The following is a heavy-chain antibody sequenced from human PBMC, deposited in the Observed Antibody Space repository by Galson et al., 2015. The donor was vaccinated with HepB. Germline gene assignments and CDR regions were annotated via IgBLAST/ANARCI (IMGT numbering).Heavy chain of an antibody. CDR3: TRSRSSSWLSYYYGMDV. J-gene: IGHJ6*02. V-gene: IGHV3-73*01. CDR1: GFTFSGSA. D-gene: IGHD6-13*01. Sequence: SLRLSCAASGFTFSGSAMHWVRQASGKGLEWVGRIRSKANSYATAYAASVKGRFTISRDDSKNTAYLQMNSLKTEDTAVYYCTRSRSSSWLSYYYGMDVWGQGTTVTVSS. CDR2: IRSKANSYAT.